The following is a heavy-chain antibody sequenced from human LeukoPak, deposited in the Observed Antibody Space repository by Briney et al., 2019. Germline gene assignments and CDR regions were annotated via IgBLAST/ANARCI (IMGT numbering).Heavy chain of an antibody. CDR2: MNPNSGNT. Sequence: GASVKVSCKASGYTFTSYDINWVRQATGQGLEWMGWMNPNSGNTGYAQKFQGRVTMTRNTSVSTAYMELSSLRSEDTAVYYCARGPGGSNNHSKNRKAKKYYFDYWGQGTLVTVSS. D-gene: IGHD1-14*01. CDR1: GYTFTSYD. CDR3: ARGPGGSNNHSKNRKAKKYYFDY. V-gene: IGHV1-8*01. J-gene: IGHJ4*02.